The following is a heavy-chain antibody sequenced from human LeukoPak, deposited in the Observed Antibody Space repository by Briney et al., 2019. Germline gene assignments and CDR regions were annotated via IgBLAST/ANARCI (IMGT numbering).Heavy chain of an antibody. J-gene: IGHJ4*02. CDR3: ARSRAVLSVSGIADLHYFDY. CDR1: GGTFSSYA. D-gene: IGHD6-13*01. CDR2: IIPIFGTA. V-gene: IGHV1-69*05. Sequence: GSSVKVSCKASGGTFSSYAISWVRQAPGQGLEWMGGIIPIFGTANYAQKFQGRVTITTDESTSTAYMELSSLRSEDTAVCCCARSRAVLSVSGIADLHYFDYWGQGTLVTVSS.